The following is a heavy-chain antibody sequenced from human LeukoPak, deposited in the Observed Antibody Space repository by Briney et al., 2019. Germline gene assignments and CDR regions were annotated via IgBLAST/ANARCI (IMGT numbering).Heavy chain of an antibody. CDR3: AKDRETTASGTFDY. V-gene: IGHV3-30*18. CDR1: GFTFSNDG. Sequence: PGGSLSLSCAASGFTFSNDGMRCARQAPGQGLEWVAGISEDGINKYYADSVKARFTISRDNSNNTLFLQMNNLRADDTAVYYCAKDRETTASGTFDYWGQGALVTVSS. J-gene: IGHJ4*02. CDR2: ISEDGINK. D-gene: IGHD6-13*01.